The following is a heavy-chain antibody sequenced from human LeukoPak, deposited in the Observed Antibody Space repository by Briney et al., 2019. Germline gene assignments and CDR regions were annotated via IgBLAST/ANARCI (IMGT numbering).Heavy chain of an antibody. Sequence: SETLSLTCTVSGGSISSYYWTWIRQPPGKGLEWIGSLYYSGSTNCNPSVKSRVTISVDTSKNQFSLKLSSVTAADTAVYYCARRHVEYSSSSDPYYFDYWGQGTLVTVSS. CDR2: LYYSGST. J-gene: IGHJ4*02. D-gene: IGHD6-6*01. V-gene: IGHV4-59*01. CDR3: ARRHVEYSSSSDPYYFDY. CDR1: GGSISSYY.